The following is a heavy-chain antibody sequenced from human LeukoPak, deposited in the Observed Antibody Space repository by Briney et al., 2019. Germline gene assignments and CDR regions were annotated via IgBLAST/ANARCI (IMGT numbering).Heavy chain of an antibody. V-gene: IGHV1-69*04. CDR3: AKELPGRNWFDP. CDR1: GDTFSSYA. J-gene: IGHJ5*02. D-gene: IGHD1-26*01. CDR2: IIPILGIA. Sequence: SVKVSCKASGDTFSSYAISWVRQAPGQGLEWMGRIIPILGIANYAQKFQGRVTITADKSTSTAYMELSSLRSEDTSVYYCAKELPGRNWFDPWGQGTLVTVSS.